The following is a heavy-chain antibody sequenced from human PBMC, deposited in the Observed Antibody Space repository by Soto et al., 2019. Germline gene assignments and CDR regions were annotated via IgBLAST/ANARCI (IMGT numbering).Heavy chain of an antibody. V-gene: IGHV4-38-2*02. CDR2: IYHSGTT. J-gene: IGHJ4*02. D-gene: IGHD3-10*01. Sequence: PSETLSLTCAVSGYSISSGYYWGWIRQPPGKGLEWIGSIYHSGTTYYNPSLRSRVTISVDTSKNQFSLKLSSVTAADTAVYYCARDKGKRLSYWGQGTLVTVSS. CDR3: ARDKGKRLSY. CDR1: GYSISSGYY.